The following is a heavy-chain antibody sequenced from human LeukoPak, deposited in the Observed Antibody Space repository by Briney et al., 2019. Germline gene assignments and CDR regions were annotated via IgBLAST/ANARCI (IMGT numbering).Heavy chain of an antibody. Sequence: TSETLSLTCTVSGGSVSSYYWSWVRQPPGKGLEWIGYIYYSGSTNYNPSLKSRVTISVDTSTNQFSLKLSSVTAADTAVYYCARAGYNYGLDVWGQGTTVTVSS. CDR2: IYYSGST. CDR3: ARAGYNYGLDV. CDR1: GGSVSSYY. J-gene: IGHJ6*02. V-gene: IGHV4-59*02.